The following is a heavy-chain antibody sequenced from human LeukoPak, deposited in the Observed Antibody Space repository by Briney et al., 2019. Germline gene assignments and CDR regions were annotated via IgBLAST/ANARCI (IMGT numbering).Heavy chain of an antibody. Sequence: PGGSLRLSCAASGFTVSSNYMSWVRQAPGKGLEWVSTTSGSGTYYAESVKGRFTISSDNSKNTLYLQMNSLRAEDSAIYYCAKDRYYDSSGWISFDYWGQGTLVTVSS. J-gene: IGHJ4*02. D-gene: IGHD3-22*01. CDR2: TSGSGT. CDR3: AKDRYYDSSGWISFDY. CDR1: GFTVSSNY. V-gene: IGHV3-53*01.